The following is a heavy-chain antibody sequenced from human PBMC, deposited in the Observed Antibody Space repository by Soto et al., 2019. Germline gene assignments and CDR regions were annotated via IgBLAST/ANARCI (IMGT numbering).Heavy chain of an antibody. CDR1: GYNFSSHG. CDR3: ARGGYYDSSGARNYHYYGMDV. CDR2: ISPYNDDT. V-gene: IGHV1-18*01. Sequence: APVKVSCKASGYNFSSHGITWVRQAPGQGLEWLGWISPYNDDTKYAQRLQGRVTMTTDTSTRTAYMDIRGLRSDDTAIYYCARGGYYDSSGARNYHYYGMDVWGQGTTVTVSS. D-gene: IGHD3-22*01. J-gene: IGHJ6*02.